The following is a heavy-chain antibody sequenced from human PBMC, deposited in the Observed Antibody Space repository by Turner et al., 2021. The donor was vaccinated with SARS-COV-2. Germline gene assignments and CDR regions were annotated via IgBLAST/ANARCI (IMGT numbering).Heavy chain of an antibody. CDR3: AKDGAPFLLYFGEPTFYFDY. D-gene: IGHD3-10*01. CDR2: ISYDGSNK. Sequence: QVQLVEYGGGVVQPGRSLRLSCSASGFIFSSYGLPWVRQAPGKGLEWVAVISYDGSNKYYADSVKGRFTISRDNSKNTLYLQMNSLRAEDTAVYYCAKDGAPFLLYFGEPTFYFDYWGQGTLVTVSS. V-gene: IGHV3-30*18. J-gene: IGHJ4*02. CDR1: GFIFSSYG.